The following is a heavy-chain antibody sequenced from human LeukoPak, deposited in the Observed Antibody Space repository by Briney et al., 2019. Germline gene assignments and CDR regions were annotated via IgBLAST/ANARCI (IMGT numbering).Heavy chain of an antibody. CDR1: GYSFTSYW. CDR3: ARRNYYGSGSYYNYFDY. J-gene: IGHJ4*02. V-gene: IGHV5-51*01. D-gene: IGHD3-10*01. CDR2: IYPGDSDT. Sequence: GESLKISCKGFGYSFTSYWIGWVRQMPGKGLERMGIIYPGDSDTRYSPSFQGQVTISADKSISTAYLQWSSLKASDTAMYYCARRNYYGSGSYYNYFDYWGQGTLVAVSS.